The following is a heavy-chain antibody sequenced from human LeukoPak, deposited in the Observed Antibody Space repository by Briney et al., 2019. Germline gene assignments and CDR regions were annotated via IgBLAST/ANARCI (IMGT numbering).Heavy chain of an antibody. Sequence: GGSLRLSCAASGFTFSSYSMNWVRQAPGKGLEWVSSISSSSSYIYYADSVKGRFTISRDNAKNSLYLQMNSLRAEDTAVYYCASGGYYDSSGYYGYFDYWGQGTLVTVSS. V-gene: IGHV3-21*01. D-gene: IGHD3-22*01. J-gene: IGHJ4*02. CDR3: ASGGYYDSSGYYGYFDY. CDR2: ISSSSSYI. CDR1: GFTFSSYS.